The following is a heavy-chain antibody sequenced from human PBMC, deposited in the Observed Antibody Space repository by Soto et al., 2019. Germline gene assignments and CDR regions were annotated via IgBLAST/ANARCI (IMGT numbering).Heavy chain of an antibody. CDR1: GGSFSGYY. CDR2: INHSGST. Sequence: PSETLSLTCAVYGGSFSGYYWSWIRRPPGKGLEWIGEINHSGSTYYNPSLKSRVTISVDRSKNQLSLKLSSVTAADTAVYYCARVPGPWGQGTLVTVSS. CDR3: ARVPGP. J-gene: IGHJ5*02. D-gene: IGHD3-10*01. V-gene: IGHV4-34*01.